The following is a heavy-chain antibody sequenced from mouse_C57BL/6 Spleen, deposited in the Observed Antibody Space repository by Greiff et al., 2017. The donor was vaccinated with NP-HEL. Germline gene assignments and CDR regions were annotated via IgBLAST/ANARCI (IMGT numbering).Heavy chain of an antibody. CDR3: AGLLGAMDY. J-gene: IGHJ4*01. CDR1: GYSITSGYY. Sequence: DVKLQESGPGLVKPSQSLSLTCSVTGYSITSGYYWNWIRQFPGNKLEWMGYISYDGSNNYNPSLKNRISITRDTSKNQFFLKLNSVTTEDTATYYCAGLLGAMDYWGQGTSVTVSS. V-gene: IGHV3-6*01. CDR2: ISYDGSN. D-gene: IGHD2-3*01.